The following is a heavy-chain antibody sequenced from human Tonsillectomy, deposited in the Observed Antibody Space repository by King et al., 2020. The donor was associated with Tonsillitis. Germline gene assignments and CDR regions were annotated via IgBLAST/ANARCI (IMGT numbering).Heavy chain of an antibody. CDR1: GGSFSGYY. J-gene: IGHJ4*02. V-gene: IGHV4-34*01. CDR3: ARVAGAVDDF. D-gene: IGHD3-10*01. CDR2: INHSGST. Sequence: VQLQQWGAGLLKPSETLSLTCAVYGGSFSGYYWSWIRQPPGKGLEWIGEINHSGSTNYNPSLKSRVTISVDTSKNQFSLKLSSVTAADTAVYYCARVAGAVDDFWGQGTLVTVSS.